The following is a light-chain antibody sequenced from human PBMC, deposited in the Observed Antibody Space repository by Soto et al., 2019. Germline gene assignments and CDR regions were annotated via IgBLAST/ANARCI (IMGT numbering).Light chain of an antibody. V-gene: IGKV1-5*01. Sequence: DIPLTQSPSTLSASVGDRVTITCRASQSISDLLAWYHQKPGKAPKLLIYDASSLESGAPSRFSGSGYGTEFTLTCSSMQPDDVAAYFCQHYNSPYTFGQGTKVEIK. CDR1: QSISDL. CDR2: DAS. J-gene: IGKJ2*01. CDR3: QHYNSPYT.